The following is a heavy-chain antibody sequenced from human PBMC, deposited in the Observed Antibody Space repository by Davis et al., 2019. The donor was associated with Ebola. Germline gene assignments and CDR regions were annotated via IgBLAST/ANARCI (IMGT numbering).Heavy chain of an antibody. CDR3: AKDPQKWELHYYYGMDV. CDR1: GFIFSSYA. CDR2: ISGSGGST. V-gene: IGHV3-23*01. D-gene: IGHD1-26*01. Sequence: GESLKISCAASGFIFSSYAMSWVRQAPGKGLEWVSAISGSGGSTYYADSVKGRFTISRDNSKNTLYLQMNSLRAEDTAVYYCAKDPQKWELHYYYGMDVWGQGTTVTVSS. J-gene: IGHJ6*02.